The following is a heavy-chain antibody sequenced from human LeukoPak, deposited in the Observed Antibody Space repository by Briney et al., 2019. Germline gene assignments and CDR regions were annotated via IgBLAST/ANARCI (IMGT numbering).Heavy chain of an antibody. CDR3: ANDLFDY. V-gene: IGHV3-30*02. CDR1: GFTFSSYT. Sequence: GGSLRLSCAASGFTFSSYTMNWVRQVPGKGLEWVAFIRYDGSNKYYADSVKGRFTISRDNSKNTLYLQMNSLRAEDTAVYYCANDLFDYWGQGTLVTVSS. CDR2: IRYDGSNK. J-gene: IGHJ4*02.